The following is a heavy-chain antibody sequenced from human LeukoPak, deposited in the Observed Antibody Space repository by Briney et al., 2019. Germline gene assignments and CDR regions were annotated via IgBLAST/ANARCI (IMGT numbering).Heavy chain of an antibody. D-gene: IGHD6-19*01. CDR2: IGGSGGST. CDR3: ARDPYRSGLYYFDY. CDR1: GFTFSSYA. Sequence: PGGSLRLSCAASGFTFSSYAMSWVRQAPGKGLEWVSGIGGSGGSTSYADSVKGRFTISRDNAKNSLYLQMNSLRDEDTAVYYCARDPYRSGLYYFDYWGQGTLVTVSS. J-gene: IGHJ4*02. V-gene: IGHV3-23*01.